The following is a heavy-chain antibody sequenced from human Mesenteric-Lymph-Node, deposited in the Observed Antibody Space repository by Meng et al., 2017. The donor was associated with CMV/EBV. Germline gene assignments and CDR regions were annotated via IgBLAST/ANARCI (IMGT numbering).Heavy chain of an antibody. CDR3: AKAHRWGRDYYYYYGMDV. D-gene: IGHD3-16*01. J-gene: IGHJ6*02. Sequence: GESLKISCAASGFTVSSNHMSWVRQAPGKGLEWVSVISGSGGSTYYADSVKGRFTISRDNSKNTLYLQMNSLRAEDTAVYYCAKAHRWGRDYYYYYGMDVWGQGTTVTVSS. CDR1: GFTVSSNH. CDR2: ISGSGGST. V-gene: IGHV3-23*01.